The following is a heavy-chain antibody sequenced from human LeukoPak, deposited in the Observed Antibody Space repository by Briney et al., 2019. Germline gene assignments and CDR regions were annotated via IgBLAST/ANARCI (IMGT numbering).Heavy chain of an antibody. CDR1: GGSISSGGYY. Sequence: SETLSLPCTVSGGSISSGGYYWSWIRQHPGKGLEWFGYIYYSGSTYYNPSLKSRVTISVDTSKNQFSLKLSSVTAADTAVYYCASWPPSSSSGFDYWGQGTLVTVSS. D-gene: IGHD6-6*01. CDR3: ASWPPSSSSGFDY. V-gene: IGHV4-31*03. CDR2: IYYSGST. J-gene: IGHJ4*02.